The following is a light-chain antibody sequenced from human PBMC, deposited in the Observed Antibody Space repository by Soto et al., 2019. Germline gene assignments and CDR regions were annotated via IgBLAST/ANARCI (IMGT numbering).Light chain of an antibody. Sequence: QSALTQPASLSWSPGQSITISCTGNSSDGGGYNYVSWYQQRPGKAPKLMIYDVSNRPSGVSNRFSGSKSGSTASLTISGLQAEDEADYYCSSYASSSTVYVFGTGTKVTVL. CDR2: DVS. V-gene: IGLV2-14*01. CDR1: SSDGGGYNY. J-gene: IGLJ1*01. CDR3: SSYASSSTVYV.